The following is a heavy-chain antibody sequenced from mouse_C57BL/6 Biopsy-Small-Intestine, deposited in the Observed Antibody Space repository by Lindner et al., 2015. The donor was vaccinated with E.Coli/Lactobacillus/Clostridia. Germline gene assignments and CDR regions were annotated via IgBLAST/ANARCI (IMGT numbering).Heavy chain of an antibody. D-gene: IGHD3-2*02. CDR2: VEPETGGT. CDR3: SRLTPQATPAY. V-gene: IGHV1-15*01. J-gene: IGHJ3*01. CDR1: GYTFSDYE. Sequence: VQLQESGAELVRPGASVTLSCKASGYTFSDYEIHWVKQTLVHGLEWIGSVEPETGGTAYSQNFKGKAIPTADKPSSTAYMEVSSLASEDFAVYYCSRLTPQATPAYWGQGTLVTVSA.